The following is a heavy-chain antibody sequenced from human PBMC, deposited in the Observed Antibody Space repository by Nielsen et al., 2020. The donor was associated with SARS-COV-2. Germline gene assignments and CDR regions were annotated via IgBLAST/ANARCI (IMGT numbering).Heavy chain of an antibody. CDR3: TKGAQLGDF. J-gene: IGHJ4*02. CDR2: IWYDGSNK. D-gene: IGHD6-13*01. Sequence: GGSLRLSCAASGFTFSSYGMHWVRQAPGKGLEWVAVIWYDGSNKYYADSVKGRFTISRDNSKNTLYLQMNSLRPEDTAVYYCTKGAQLGDFWGQGTLVTVSS. V-gene: IGHV3-30*02. CDR1: GFTFSSYG.